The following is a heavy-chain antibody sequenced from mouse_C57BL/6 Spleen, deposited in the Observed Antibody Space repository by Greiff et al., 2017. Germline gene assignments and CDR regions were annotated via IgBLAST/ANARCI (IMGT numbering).Heavy chain of an antibody. D-gene: IGHD1-1*01. CDR2: IDPEDGET. CDR3: ARSPPSYYYGSTPYYFDY. V-gene: IGHV14-2*01. Sequence: VQLQQSGAELVKPGASVKLSCTASGFNIKDYYMHWVKQRTEQGLEWIGRIDPEDGETKYAPKFQGKATITADTSSNPAYLPLSSPTTEDNAVYYCARSPPSYYYGSTPYYFDYWGQGTTLTVSS. J-gene: IGHJ2*01. CDR1: GFNIKDYY.